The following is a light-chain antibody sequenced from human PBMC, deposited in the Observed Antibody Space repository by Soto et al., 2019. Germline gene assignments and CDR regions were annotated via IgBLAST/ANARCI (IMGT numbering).Light chain of an antibody. CDR1: ISNIGSNY. CDR3: AAWDDSLSGSPYV. Sequence: QSVLTQPPSASGTPGQRVTISCSGSISNIGSNYVYWYQQLPGTAPKLLIYRNNQRPSGVPDRFSGSKSGTSASLAISGLRSEDEADYYCAAWDDSLSGSPYVFGTGTKVTVL. J-gene: IGLJ1*01. V-gene: IGLV1-47*01. CDR2: RNN.